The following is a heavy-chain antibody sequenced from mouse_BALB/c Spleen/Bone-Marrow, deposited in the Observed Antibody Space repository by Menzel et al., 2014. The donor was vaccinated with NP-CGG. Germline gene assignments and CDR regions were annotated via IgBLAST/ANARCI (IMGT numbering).Heavy chain of an antibody. CDR2: IDPETGGT. J-gene: IGHJ2*01. CDR1: GYTFTDYE. D-gene: IGHD1-1*01. V-gene: IGHV1-15*01. Sequence: QVQLQQSGAELVRPGASVTLSCKASGYTFTDYEMHWVKQTPVHGLEWIGAIDPETGGTAYNQKFKGKATLTADKSSSPAYMELRSLTSEDSAFYSGTKGGNFITTVVYDFDYWGQGTTLTVSS. CDR3: TKGGNFITTVVYDFDY.